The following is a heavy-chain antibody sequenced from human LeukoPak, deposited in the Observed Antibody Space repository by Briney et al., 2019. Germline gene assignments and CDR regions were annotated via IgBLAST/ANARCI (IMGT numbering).Heavy chain of an antibody. CDR3: ARGVVTNPPPLFDY. D-gene: IGHD2-21*02. CDR1: GGSISSSSYY. Sequence: SETLSLTCTVSGGSISSSSYYWGWIRQPPGKGLEWIGSIYYSGSTYYNPSLKSRVTISVDTSKNQFSLKLSSVTAADTAVYYCARGVVTNPPPLFDYWGQGTLVTVSS. J-gene: IGHJ4*02. V-gene: IGHV4-39*07. CDR2: IYYSGST.